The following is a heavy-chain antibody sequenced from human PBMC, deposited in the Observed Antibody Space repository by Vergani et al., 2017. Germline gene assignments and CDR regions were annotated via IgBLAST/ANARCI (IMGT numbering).Heavy chain of an antibody. D-gene: IGHD2-15*01. Sequence: EVQLVESGGGLVQPGGSLRLSCAASGFTVSSNYMSWVRQAPGKGLEWVSAISGSGGSTYYADSVKGRFTISRDNSKNTLYLQMNSLRAEDTAVYYCAKGLIVVVAEFDYWGQGTLVTVSS. CDR3: AKGLIVVVAEFDY. V-gene: IGHV3-23*04. CDR2: ISGSGGST. J-gene: IGHJ4*02. CDR1: GFTVSSNY.